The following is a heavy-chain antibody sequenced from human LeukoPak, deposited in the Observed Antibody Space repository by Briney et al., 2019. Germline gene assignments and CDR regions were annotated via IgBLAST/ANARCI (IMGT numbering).Heavy chain of an antibody. CDR1: GFTFNKYT. V-gene: IGHV3-48*04. D-gene: IGHD3-10*02. CDR3: AELGITMIGGV. CDR2: ISSSGSTI. Sequence: GGSLRLSCAASGFTFNKYTMNWVRQAPGKGLEWVSYISSSGSTIYYADSVKGRFTISRDNAKNSLYLQMNSLRAEDTAVYYCAELGITMIGGVWGKGTTVTISS. J-gene: IGHJ6*04.